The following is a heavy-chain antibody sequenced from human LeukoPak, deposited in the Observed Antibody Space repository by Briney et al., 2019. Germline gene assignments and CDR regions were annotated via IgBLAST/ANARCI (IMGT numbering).Heavy chain of an antibody. CDR1: GGSISSGDYY. CDR3: ARGYYYDRPPDAFDI. D-gene: IGHD3-22*01. J-gene: IGHJ3*02. Sequence: PSQTLSPTCTVSGGSISSGDYYWSWIRQPPGKGLEWIGYIYYSGSTYYNPSLKSRVTISVDTSKNQFSLKLSSVTAAGTAVYYCARGYYYDRPPDAFDIWGQGTMVTVSS. CDR2: IYYSGST. V-gene: IGHV4-30-4*01.